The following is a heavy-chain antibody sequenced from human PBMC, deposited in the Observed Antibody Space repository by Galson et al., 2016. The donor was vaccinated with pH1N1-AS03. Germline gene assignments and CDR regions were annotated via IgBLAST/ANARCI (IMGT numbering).Heavy chain of an antibody. J-gene: IGHJ4*02. CDR2: ISASGGDT. CDR1: GFVFNTFA. CDR3: VRRSPWATVGTFYFDY. Sequence: SLRLSCAASGFVFNTFAMSWVRQAQGKGLEWVSSISASGGDTYYADSVKGRFTISRDNSRNTLYLQMNSLRAEDTAVYYCVRRSPWATVGTFYFDYWGQGTLVTVSS. V-gene: IGHV3-23*01. D-gene: IGHD4-23*01.